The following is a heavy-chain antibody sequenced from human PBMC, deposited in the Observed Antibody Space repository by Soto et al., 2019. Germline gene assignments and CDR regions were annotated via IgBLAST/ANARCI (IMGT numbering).Heavy chain of an antibody. CDR1: GCSISGYY. V-gene: IGHV4-59*01. J-gene: IGHJ5*02. D-gene: IGHD2-2*01. Sequence: SETLYLTCTVSGCSISGYYWTWIRQPPGKGLEWIGYIYSTGRTNYNPSLKSRVTISLDTSKNQFSLKLSSVTAADTAVYYCARVPHSTLFDPWGKGTLVTVSS. CDR3: ARVPHSTLFDP. CDR2: IYSTGRT.